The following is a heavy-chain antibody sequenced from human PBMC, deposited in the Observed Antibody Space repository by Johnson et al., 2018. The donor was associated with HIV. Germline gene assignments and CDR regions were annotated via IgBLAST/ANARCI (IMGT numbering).Heavy chain of an antibody. CDR1: GFTFSSYG. CDR3: AKGHWELLGGGDAFDI. J-gene: IGHJ3*02. CDR2: INNNASSV. Sequence: VQLVESGGGVVQPGRSLRLSCAASGFTFSSYGMHWVRQAPGKGLEWVSYINNNASSVYYADSVKGRFTISRDNAKNSLYLQMNSLRAEDTALYYCAKGHWELLGGGDAFDIWGQGTMVSVSS. D-gene: IGHD1-26*01. V-gene: IGHV3-48*04.